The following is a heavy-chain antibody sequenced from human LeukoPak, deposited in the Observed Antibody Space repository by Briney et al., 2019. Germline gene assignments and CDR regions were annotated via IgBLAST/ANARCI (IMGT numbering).Heavy chain of an antibody. J-gene: IGHJ5*02. Sequence: PWETLSLTCTVSGCTISSSSYYWGWIRQPPGMERESTVSIYCSGRSNYNSSHKSRAIISVDTSKNQFSLKLSSVTAAETAVYYCARSSSWYLTGWFDPWGQGTLVTVSS. CDR2: IYCSGRS. V-gene: IGHV4-39*07. D-gene: IGHD6-13*01. CDR1: GCTISSSSYY. CDR3: ARSSSWYLTGWFDP.